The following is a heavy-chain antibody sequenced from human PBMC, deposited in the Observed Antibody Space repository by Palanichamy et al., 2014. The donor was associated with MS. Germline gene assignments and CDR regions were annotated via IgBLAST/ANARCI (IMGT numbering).Heavy chain of an antibody. CDR2: INPDSGDT. J-gene: IGHJ6*02. V-gene: IGHV1-2*04. Sequence: QVQLVQSGAEVRKPGATVKVSCKASGYIFNGYYLHWVRQAPGQGLEWMGRINPDSGDTNYAQKFQGLGHHDQGTRPSTQPTWKLSRLRSDDTAVYYCARDGSMDVWGQGTTVTVSS. CDR1: GYIFNGYY. D-gene: IGHD1-1*01. CDR3: ARDGSMDV.